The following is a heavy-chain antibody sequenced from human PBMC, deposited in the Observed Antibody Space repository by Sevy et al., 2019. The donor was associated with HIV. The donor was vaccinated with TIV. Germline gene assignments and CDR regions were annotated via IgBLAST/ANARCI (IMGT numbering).Heavy chain of an antibody. CDR2: IYYSGST. J-gene: IGHJ4*02. V-gene: IGHV4-39*01. Sequence: SETLSLTCTVSGGSISSTTYYWGWIRQPPGKGLEWIARIYYSGSTYYNVSLESRVTISVDMSKNQFSLRLSSVTAAETAVYYCARHGGIAVATLDYWGQGTLVTVSS. D-gene: IGHD6-19*01. CDR1: GGSISSTTYY. CDR3: ARHGGIAVATLDY.